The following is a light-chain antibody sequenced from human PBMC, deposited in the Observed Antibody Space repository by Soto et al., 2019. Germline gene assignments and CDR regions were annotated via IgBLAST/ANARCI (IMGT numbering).Light chain of an antibody. V-gene: IGLV2-8*01. Sequence: QSALTQPPSASGSPRQSVIISCTGTSSDVGGYNYVSWYQQHPGKAPKLMIYEVTKRPSGVPDRFSGSKSGNTASLTVSGLQEEDEADYYCSSYAGSKNFVIFGGGTKVTVL. CDR2: EVT. J-gene: IGLJ2*01. CDR1: SSDVGGYNY. CDR3: SSYAGSKNFVI.